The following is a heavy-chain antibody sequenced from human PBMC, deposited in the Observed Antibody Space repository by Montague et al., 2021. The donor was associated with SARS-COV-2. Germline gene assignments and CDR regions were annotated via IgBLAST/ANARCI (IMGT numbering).Heavy chain of an antibody. CDR2: IFYSGRTT. D-gene: IGHD2-2*02. CDR1: GGSITTSSYY. J-gene: IGHJ4*02. V-gene: IGHV4-39*01. CDR3: ARRMDCYTAGHFYRAFDY. Sequence: SETLSLTCTVSGGSITTSSYYWGWIRQPPGKGLEWIGSIFYSGRTTYYNPSLKSRVTMSVATSENRFSLKLSSVTAADTAVYYCARRMDCYTAGHFYRAFDYWGQGNLVTVSS.